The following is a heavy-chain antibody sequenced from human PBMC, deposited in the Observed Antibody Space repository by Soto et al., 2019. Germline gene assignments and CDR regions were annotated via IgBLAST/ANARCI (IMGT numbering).Heavy chain of an antibody. Sequence: QVQLVEAGGGVVQPGRSLRLSCAASGFTFSSYGMHWVRQAPGKGLEWVAVIWYDGSNKYYADSVKGRFTISRDNSKNTLYLQMNSLRAEDTAVYYCARDGGYDYGDRRNWYFDLWGRGTLVTVSS. CDR3: ARDGGYDYGDRRNWYFDL. J-gene: IGHJ2*01. D-gene: IGHD4-17*01. CDR1: GFTFSSYG. V-gene: IGHV3-33*01. CDR2: IWYDGSNK.